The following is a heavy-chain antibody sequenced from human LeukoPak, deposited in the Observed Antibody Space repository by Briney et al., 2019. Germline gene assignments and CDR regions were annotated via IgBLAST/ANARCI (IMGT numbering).Heavy chain of an antibody. Sequence: GGSLRLSCAASGFTFISYWMHWVRQAPGKGLVWASRINSDGSSTSYADSVKGRFTISRDNAKNTLYLQMNSLRAEDTAAYYCARDDYGDYRINFQHWGQGTLVTVSS. CDR2: INSDGSST. D-gene: IGHD4-17*01. CDR3: ARDDYGDYRINFQH. V-gene: IGHV3-74*01. CDR1: GFTFISYW. J-gene: IGHJ1*01.